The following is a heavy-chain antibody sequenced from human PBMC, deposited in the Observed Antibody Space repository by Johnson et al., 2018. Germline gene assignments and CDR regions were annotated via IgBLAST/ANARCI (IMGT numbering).Heavy chain of an antibody. D-gene: IGHD2-21*01. CDR2: IYYSGST. J-gene: IGHJ6*02. V-gene: IGHV4-59*01. CDR3: ARDGEAYGDYYYGMDV. CDR1: GGSISSYY. Sequence: QVQLQQWGAGLLKSSEPLSLTCTVSGGSISSYYWSWIRQPPGKGLEWIGYIYYSGSTNYTPSLKSRVTISVDTSKNQFSLKLSSVTAADTAVYYCARDGEAYGDYYYGMDVWGQGTTVTVSS.